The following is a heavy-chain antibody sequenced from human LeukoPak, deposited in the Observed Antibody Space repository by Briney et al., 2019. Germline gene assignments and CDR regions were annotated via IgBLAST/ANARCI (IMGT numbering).Heavy chain of an antibody. CDR1: GYTFTGYY. CDR2: INPNSGGT. D-gene: IGHD6-13*01. Sequence: ASVKVSCKASGYTFTGYYMHWVRQASGQGLEWMGWINPNSGGTNYAQKLQGRVTMTRDTSISTAYMELSRLRSDDTAVYYCARGPEYSSSWSKGYYYYYYGMDVWGQGTTVTVSS. CDR3: ARGPEYSSSWSKGYYYYYYGMDV. J-gene: IGHJ6*02. V-gene: IGHV1-2*02.